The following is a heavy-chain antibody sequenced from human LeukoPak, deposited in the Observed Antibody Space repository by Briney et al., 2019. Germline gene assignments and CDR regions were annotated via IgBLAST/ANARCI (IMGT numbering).Heavy chain of an antibody. CDR3: ARSNNGGWGYCDY. CDR1: GFTFSSYG. D-gene: IGHD3-16*01. J-gene: IGHJ4*02. Sequence: GRSLRLSCAASGFTFSSYGMHWVRQAPGKGLEWVAVIWYGGSNKYYADSVKGRFTISRDNSKNTLYVQMSSLRAEDTAVYYCARSNNGGWGYCDYWGQGSLVTVSS. V-gene: IGHV3-33*01. CDR2: IWYGGSNK.